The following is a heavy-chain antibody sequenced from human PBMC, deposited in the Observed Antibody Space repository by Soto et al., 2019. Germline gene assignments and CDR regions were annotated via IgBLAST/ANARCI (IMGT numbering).Heavy chain of an antibody. CDR2: IIPVFGTA. V-gene: IGHV1-69*01. CDR1: RVAFSKFI. D-gene: IGHD2-2*01. CDR3: AKVRYSSPMGYYYGMDV. J-gene: IGHJ6*02. Sequence: QAQLEQSGGEVKKPGSSVKVSCKASRVAFSKFIVTWVRQAPGVGLEWVGGIIPVFGTANYAQKFQGRVTITADESTSTSYMEVNNLRSEYTAVYYCAKVRYSSPMGYYYGMDVWGQVNTVTVSS.